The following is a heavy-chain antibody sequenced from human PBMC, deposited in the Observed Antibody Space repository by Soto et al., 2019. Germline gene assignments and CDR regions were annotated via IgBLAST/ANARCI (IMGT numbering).Heavy chain of an antibody. CDR2: MYHSGST. CDR3: ATLPPRIELTVLPIPT. J-gene: IGHJ4*02. V-gene: IGHV4-4*02. D-gene: IGHD2-2*02. Sequence: QVQLRQSGPGLVKPSWTLSLTCAVSGGSISSTNWWSWVRQSPGKGLEWIGEMYHSGSTNSNPSLRGRVTISVDKSNNQFSLKIRSVTAADTAIYYCATLPPRIELTVLPIPTWGQGTLVTVSS. CDR1: GGSISSTNW.